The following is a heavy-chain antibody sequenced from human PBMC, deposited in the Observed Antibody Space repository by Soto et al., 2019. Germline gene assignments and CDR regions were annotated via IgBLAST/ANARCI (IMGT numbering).Heavy chain of an antibody. J-gene: IGHJ4*02. D-gene: IGHD4-17*01. V-gene: IGHV3-30-3*01. CDR3: ARGREGTTSPPHG. CDR1: GFTFSSYA. CDR2: ISYDGSNK. Sequence: CAASGFTFSSYAMHWVRQAPGKGLEWVAVISYDGSNKYYADSVKGRFTISRDNSKNTLYLQMNSLRAEDTAVYYCARGREGTTSPPHGWGQGTLVTVSS.